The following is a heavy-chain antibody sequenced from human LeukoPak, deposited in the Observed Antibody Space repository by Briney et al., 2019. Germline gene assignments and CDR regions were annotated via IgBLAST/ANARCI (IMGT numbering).Heavy chain of an antibody. D-gene: IGHD3-22*01. Sequence: ASVKVSCKASGYTFTSYGISWVRQAPGQGLEWMGWISAYNGNTNYAQKLQGRVTMTTDTSTSTAYMELRSLRSDDTAVYYCARAYTYYYDSSGYGYWGQGTLVTVSS. V-gene: IGHV1-18*01. J-gene: IGHJ4*02. CDR1: GYTFTSYG. CDR2: ISAYNGNT. CDR3: ARAYTYYYDSSGYGY.